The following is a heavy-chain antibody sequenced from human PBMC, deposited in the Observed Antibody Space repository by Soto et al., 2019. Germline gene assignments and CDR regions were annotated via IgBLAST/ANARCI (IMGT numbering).Heavy chain of an antibody. CDR2: IHQSGDT. CDR1: GDSVSNGNW. Sequence: QVQLKESGPGLVTPWGTLSLTCAVSGDSVSNGNWWCWVRQPPGRGLECVGEIHQSGDTNYNPSLKSRVTVSADRSNNQYSLRLNSVTAADTAMYYCATRTSVFGIVTFYWGQGILVTVSS. J-gene: IGHJ4*02. D-gene: IGHD3-16*01. V-gene: IGHV4-4*02. CDR3: ATRTSVFGIVTFY.